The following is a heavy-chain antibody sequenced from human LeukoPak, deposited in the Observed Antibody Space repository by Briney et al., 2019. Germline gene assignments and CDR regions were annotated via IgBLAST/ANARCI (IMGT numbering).Heavy chain of an antibody. CDR2: IYSGGST. J-gene: IGHJ4*02. Sequence: PGGSLRLSCAASGLTVSSNYMSWVRQAPGKGLEWVSVIYSGGSTYYADSVKGRFTISRDNSKNTLYLQMNSLRAEDTAVYYCARDRYCSGGSCYVDYWGQGTLVTVSS. CDR1: GLTVSSNY. CDR3: ARDRYCSGGSCYVDY. V-gene: IGHV3-53*01. D-gene: IGHD2-15*01.